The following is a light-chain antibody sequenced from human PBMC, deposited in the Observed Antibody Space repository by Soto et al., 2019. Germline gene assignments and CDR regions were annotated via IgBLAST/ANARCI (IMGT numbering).Light chain of an antibody. Sequence: QSALTQPPSASGSPGQSVTITCTGTSSDVGDYNYVSWYQQHPGKAPKLMIYDVTKRPSGVPDRFSGSKSGNTASLTVSGLQAEDEADYYCSSYAGNNNLVFGGGTKLTVL. J-gene: IGLJ2*01. CDR1: SSDVGDYNY. V-gene: IGLV2-8*01. CDR2: DVT. CDR3: SSYAGNNNLV.